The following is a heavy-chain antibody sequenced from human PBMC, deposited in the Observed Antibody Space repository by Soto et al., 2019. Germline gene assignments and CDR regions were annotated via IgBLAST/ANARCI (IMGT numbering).Heavy chain of an antibody. CDR3: ARLNVLLWFGELLSPAFDI. D-gene: IGHD3-10*01. Sequence: SETLSLTCTVSGGSISSSSYYWGWIRQPPGKGLEWIGSIYYSGSTYYNPSLKSRVTISVDTSKNQFSLKLSSVTAADTAVYYCARLNVLLWFGELLSPAFDIWGQGTMVTVSS. CDR2: IYYSGST. CDR1: GGSISSSSYY. V-gene: IGHV4-39*01. J-gene: IGHJ3*02.